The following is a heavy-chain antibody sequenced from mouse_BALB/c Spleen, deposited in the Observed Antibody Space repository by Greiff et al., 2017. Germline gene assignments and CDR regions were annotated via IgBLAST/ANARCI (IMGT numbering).Heavy chain of an antibody. D-gene: IGHD2-14*01. J-gene: IGHJ4*01. V-gene: IGHV5-6-5*01. CDR1: GFTFSSYA. Sequence: EVQGVESGGGLVKPGGSLKLSCAASGFTFSSYAMSWVRQTPEKRLEWVASISSGGSTYYPDSVKGRFTISRDNARNILYLQMSSLRSEDTAMYYCAREVRHYYAMDYWGQGTSVTVSS. CDR2: ISSGGST. CDR3: AREVRHYYAMDY.